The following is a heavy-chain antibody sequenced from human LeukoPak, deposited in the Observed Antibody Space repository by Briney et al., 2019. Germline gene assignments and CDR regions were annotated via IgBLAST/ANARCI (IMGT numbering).Heavy chain of an antibody. CDR3: ARFTYCYDSSGYRY. J-gene: IGHJ4*02. V-gene: IGHV3-7*03. CDR2: IKQDGSEK. Sequence: GGSLRLSCAASGFTFSSYWMSWVRQAPGKGLEWVANIKQDGSEKYYVDSVKGRFTISRDNAKNSLYLQMNSLRAEDTAVYYCARFTYCYDSSGYRYWGQGTLVTVSS. D-gene: IGHD3-22*01. CDR1: GFTFSSYW.